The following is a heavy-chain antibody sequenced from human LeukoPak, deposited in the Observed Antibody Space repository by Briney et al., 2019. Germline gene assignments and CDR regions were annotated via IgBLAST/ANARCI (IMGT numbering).Heavy chain of an antibody. Sequence: GASVKVSCKASGYTFTNYGLTWVRQAPGQGLEWMGWISAYNGNTNSAQNLQGRVTVTTDTSTSTAYMELRSLRSDDTAVYYCAREYSGDVWGKGTTVTVSS. V-gene: IGHV1-18*01. CDR1: GYTFTNYG. CDR3: AREYSGDV. D-gene: IGHD2-21*01. J-gene: IGHJ6*04. CDR2: ISAYNGNT.